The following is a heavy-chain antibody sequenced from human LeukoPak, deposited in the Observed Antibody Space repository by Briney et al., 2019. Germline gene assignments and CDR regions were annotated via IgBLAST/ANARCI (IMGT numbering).Heavy chain of an antibody. CDR2: IRSSGSPI. CDR1: GFTFSDYS. J-gene: IGHJ4*02. V-gene: IGHV3-48*02. Sequence: GGSLRLSCAASGFTFSDYSMNWVRQAPGKGLVWVAYIRSSGSPIYYADSVKGRFTISRDNAKNSLYLQMNSLRDEDTAVYYCVRDPDALDFWGQGTPVTVSS. CDR3: VRDPDALDF.